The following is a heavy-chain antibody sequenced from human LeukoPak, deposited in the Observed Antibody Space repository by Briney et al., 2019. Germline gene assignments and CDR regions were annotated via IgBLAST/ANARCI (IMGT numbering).Heavy chain of an antibody. J-gene: IGHJ3*01. CDR3: VREDSFDALDF. Sequence: GGSLRLSCAASGLAFSTYEMNWVRQAPGKGPEGISYIHGNGGPIYYAASVKGRFTVSRDNSENSLYLQMNSLRAEDTAVYYCVREDSFDALDFWGQGTLVTVSS. CDR1: GLAFSTYE. CDR2: IHGNGGPI. V-gene: IGHV3-48*03. D-gene: IGHD2-21*01.